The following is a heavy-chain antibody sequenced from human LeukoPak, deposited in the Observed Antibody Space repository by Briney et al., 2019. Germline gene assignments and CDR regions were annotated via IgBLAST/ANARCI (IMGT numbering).Heavy chain of an antibody. CDR3: AREDGYCSGGNCYSYYDS. V-gene: IGHV3-7*01. Sequence: GGSLRLSCAASGFTFSHFWMSWVRQAPGKGLEWVAYIKKTGSETYYVDSVKGRFTITRDNTRNSLFLQMYSLRAEDTAVYFCAREDGYCSGGNCYSYYDSWGQGTLVTVSS. CDR1: GFTFSHFW. CDR2: IKKTGSET. J-gene: IGHJ4*02. D-gene: IGHD2-15*01.